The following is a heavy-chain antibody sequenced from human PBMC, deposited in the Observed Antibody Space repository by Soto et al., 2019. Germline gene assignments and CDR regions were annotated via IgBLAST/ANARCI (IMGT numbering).Heavy chain of an antibody. V-gene: IGHV1-2*02. CDR2: INPNSGGT. J-gene: IGHJ5*02. D-gene: IGHD4-17*01. Sequence: QVQLVQSGAEVKKPGASVKVSCKASGYTFTGYYMHWVRQAPGQGLEWMGWINPNSGGTNYAQKFQGRVNMTRDTSISTAYMELSRLRSDDTAVYYCARTLGPSTVTIADWFDPWGQGTLVTVSS. CDR3: ARTLGPSTVTIADWFDP. CDR1: GYTFTGYY.